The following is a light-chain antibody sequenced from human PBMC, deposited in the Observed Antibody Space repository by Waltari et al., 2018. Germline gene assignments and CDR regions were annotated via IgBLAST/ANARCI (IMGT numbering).Light chain of an antibody. CDR1: SGHSSYT. Sequence: QLVLTQSPSASASLGASVKLTCTLSSGHSSYTIAWHQQQPEKGPRYLMKVNSDGSHSKGDGVPERFSGSRSGAERYLTISSLQSEDEADYYCQTWGTGIHVVFGGGTKLTVL. CDR2: VNSDGSH. V-gene: IGLV4-69*01. J-gene: IGLJ2*01. CDR3: QTWGTGIHVV.